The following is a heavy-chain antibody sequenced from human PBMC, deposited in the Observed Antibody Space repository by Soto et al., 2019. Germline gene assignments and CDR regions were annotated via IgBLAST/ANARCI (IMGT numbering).Heavy chain of an antibody. J-gene: IGHJ6*02. CDR3: AKDPLHIAAAGTRPEPSYYYYYGMDV. CDR1: GFTFSSYG. D-gene: IGHD6-13*01. V-gene: IGHV3-30*18. CDR2: ISYDGSNK. Sequence: GGSLRLSCAASGFTFSSYGMHWVRQAPGKGLEWVAVISYDGSNKYYADSVKGRFTISRDNSKSTLYLQMNSLRAEDTAVYYCAKDPLHIAAAGTRPEPSYYYYYGMDVWGQGTTVTVSS.